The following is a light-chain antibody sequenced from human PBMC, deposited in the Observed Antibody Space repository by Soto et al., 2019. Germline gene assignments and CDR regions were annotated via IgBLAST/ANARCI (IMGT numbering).Light chain of an antibody. J-gene: IGKJ4*01. Sequence: DIVMTQSPDSLAVSLGERATINCKSSQGVLYSSNNKNYLAWYQQKPGQPPKLLIYWASTRESGVPDRFSGSGSGTDFTLTISSLQAEDVAVYYCHQYYSVPLTFGGGTKVDIK. CDR3: HQYYSVPLT. CDR1: QGVLYSSNNKNY. CDR2: WAS. V-gene: IGKV4-1*01.